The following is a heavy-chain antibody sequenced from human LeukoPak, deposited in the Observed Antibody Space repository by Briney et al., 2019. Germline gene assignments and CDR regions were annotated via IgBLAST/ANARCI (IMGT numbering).Heavy chain of an antibody. CDR1: GSTFSTYW. J-gene: IGHJ4*02. D-gene: IGHD2-2*01. Sequence: GGSLRLSCAVSGSTFSTYWMSWVRQAPGKGLEWVANIRQDGGAKYYVDSVRGRFTISRDNAKNSLYLQMNSLRAEDTGVYYCATSSDAPANIWGQGTLVTVSS. CDR3: ATSSDAPANI. V-gene: IGHV3-7*01. CDR2: IRQDGGAK.